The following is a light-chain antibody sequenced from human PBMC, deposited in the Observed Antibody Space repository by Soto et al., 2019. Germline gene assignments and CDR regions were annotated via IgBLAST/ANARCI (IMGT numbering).Light chain of an antibody. Sequence: EIVLTQSPGTLSLSPGVRATLSCRASQSVRSNYLAWYQRKPGQAPRLLIYGASTRATGIPDRFSGTGSGTDFTLTISRLEPEDFAVYYCQQYGGSPYTFGQGTKLEIK. CDR1: QSVRSNY. J-gene: IGKJ2*01. CDR2: GAS. V-gene: IGKV3-20*01. CDR3: QQYGGSPYT.